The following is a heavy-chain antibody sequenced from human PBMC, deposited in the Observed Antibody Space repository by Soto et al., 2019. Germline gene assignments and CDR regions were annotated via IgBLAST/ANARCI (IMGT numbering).Heavy chain of an antibody. Sequence: PGGSLRLSCAASGFTFDDYAMHWVRQAPGKGLEWVSGISWNSGSIGYADSVKGRFNISRDNAKNSLYLQTNSLRAEDTALYYCAKASSSGYYYYFDYWGQGTLVTVSS. CDR3: AKASSSGYYYYFDY. CDR2: ISWNSGSI. V-gene: IGHV3-9*01. D-gene: IGHD3-22*01. CDR1: GFTFDDYA. J-gene: IGHJ4*02.